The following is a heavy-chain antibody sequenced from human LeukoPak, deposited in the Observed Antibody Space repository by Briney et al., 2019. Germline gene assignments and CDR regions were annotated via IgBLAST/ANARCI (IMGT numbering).Heavy chain of an antibody. CDR1: GGSFSGYY. D-gene: IGHD6-6*01. CDR3: ARAARGPPGFDP. Sequence: SETLSLTCAVYGGSFSGYYWSWIRQPPGKGLEWLGEINHSGSTNYNPSLKSRVTISVDTSKNQFSLKLSSVTAADTAVYYCARAARGPPGFDPWGQGTLVTVSS. CDR2: INHSGST. J-gene: IGHJ5*02. V-gene: IGHV4-34*01.